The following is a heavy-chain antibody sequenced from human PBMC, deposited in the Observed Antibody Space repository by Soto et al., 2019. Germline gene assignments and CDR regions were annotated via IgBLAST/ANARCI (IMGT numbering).Heavy chain of an antibody. Sequence: PGGSLRLSCAASGFTFSSYGMHWVRQAPGKGLGWVAVIWYDGSNKYYADSVKGRFTISRDNSKNTLYLQMNSLRVEDTAVYYWARDSYDILTGLGGGMDVWGQGTTVTVSS. CDR3: ARDSYDILTGLGGGMDV. V-gene: IGHV3-33*01. CDR1: GFTFSSYG. CDR2: IWYDGSNK. D-gene: IGHD3-9*01. J-gene: IGHJ6*02.